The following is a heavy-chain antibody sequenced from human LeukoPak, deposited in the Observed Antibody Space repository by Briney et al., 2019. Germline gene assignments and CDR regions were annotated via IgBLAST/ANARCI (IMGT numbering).Heavy chain of an antibody. D-gene: IGHD6-13*01. CDR1: GFTFSSYD. V-gene: IGHV3-23*01. J-gene: IGHJ4*02. CDR2: ISLSGGST. Sequence: GGSLSLSCAASGFTFSSYDMSWVRQAAGKGLEWVSAISLSGGSTYHADSVKGRFTISRDNSKNTLYLQMSSLKAEDTAVYYCAKGKDIAATGTGPFDYWGQGTLVTVSS. CDR3: AKGKDIAATGTGPFDY.